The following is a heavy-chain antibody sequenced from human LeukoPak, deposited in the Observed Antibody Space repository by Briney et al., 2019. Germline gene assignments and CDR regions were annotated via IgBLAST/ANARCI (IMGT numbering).Heavy chain of an antibody. V-gene: IGHV3-49*03. D-gene: IGHD6-13*01. CDR1: GLTFGDYA. CDR3: TRGGLLVYSSSWYGDY. CDR2: IRSKAYGGTT. Sequence: RPGGSLRLSCTASGLTFGDYAMSWFRQAPGKGLEWVGFIRSKAYGGTTEYAASVKGRFTISRDDSKSIAYLQMNSLKTEDTAVYYCTRGGLLVYSSSWYGDYWGQGTLVTVSP. J-gene: IGHJ4*02.